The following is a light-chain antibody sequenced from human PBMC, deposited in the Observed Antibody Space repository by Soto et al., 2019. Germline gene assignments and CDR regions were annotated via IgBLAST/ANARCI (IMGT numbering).Light chain of an antibody. CDR2: DTS. J-gene: IGKJ2*03. CDR3: YQYVSPPNS. CDR1: QSISNGY. Sequence: ETVLTQSPDTLSLSPGEGATLSCRASQSISNGYLGWYQQKPGQAPRLLIYDTSRRANGIPDRFSGSGSGTDFTLTISRLEPEDFAVYYCYQYVSPPNSFGQGTKLEIK. V-gene: IGKV3-20*01.